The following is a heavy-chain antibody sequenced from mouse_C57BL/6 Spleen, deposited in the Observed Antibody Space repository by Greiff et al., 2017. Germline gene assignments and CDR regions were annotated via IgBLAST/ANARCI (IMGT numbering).Heavy chain of an antibody. CDR1: GYTFTDYN. Sequence: VQLQQSGPELVKPGASVKISCKASGYTFTDYNMNWVKQSHGKSLEWIGDINPNNGGTSYNQKFKGKATLTVDKSSSTAYMELSSLASEDSAVXYCASERLRAFDYWGQGTTLTVSS. CDR3: ASERLRAFDY. V-gene: IGHV1-26*01. CDR2: INPNNGGT. D-gene: IGHD2-2*01. J-gene: IGHJ2*01.